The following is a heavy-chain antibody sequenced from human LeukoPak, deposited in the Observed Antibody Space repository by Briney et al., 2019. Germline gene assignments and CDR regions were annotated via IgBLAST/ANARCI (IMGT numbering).Heavy chain of an antibody. D-gene: IGHD4-17*01. Sequence: PSETLSLTCTVFGGSISSYYWSWLRQPPGKGLEWIGYIYYSGSTNYNPSLKSRVTISVDTSKNQFSLKLSPVTAADSAVYYCARDRDGDYFDYWGQGTLVTXSS. CDR2: IYYSGST. J-gene: IGHJ4*02. CDR3: ARDRDGDYFDY. CDR1: GGSISSYY. V-gene: IGHV4-59*01.